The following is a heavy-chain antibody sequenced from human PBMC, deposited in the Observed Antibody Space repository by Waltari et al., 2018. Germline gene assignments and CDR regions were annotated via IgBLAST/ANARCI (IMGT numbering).Heavy chain of an antibody. V-gene: IGHV4-39*01. J-gene: IGHJ4*02. CDR3: ARLDSRSGSYYFDY. D-gene: IGHD1-26*01. CDR1: GGSISSSNYY. CDR2: IYYSGRT. Sequence: QLQLQESGPGLVKPSETLSLTCTVSGGSISSSNYYWGWIRQPPGKGLGGIGNIYYSGRTYHNPSRKSRVTLYKDTSKNQFSLKLSSVTAADTAVYFCARLDSRSGSYYFDYWGQGTLVTVSS.